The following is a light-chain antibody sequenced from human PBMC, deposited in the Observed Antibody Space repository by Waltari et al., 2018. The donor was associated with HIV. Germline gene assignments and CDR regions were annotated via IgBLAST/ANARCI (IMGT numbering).Light chain of an antibody. Sequence: QSALTQPASVSGSPGPSITLSCTGTISAVGGYTSVAWYQQPPGKAPKLMIYEVSNRPSGVSTRFSGSKSGNTASLTISGLQAEDEADYYCSSYTSGSVVFGGGTKLTVL. V-gene: IGLV2-14*01. J-gene: IGLJ2*01. CDR2: EVS. CDR3: SSYTSGSVV. CDR1: ISAVGGYTS.